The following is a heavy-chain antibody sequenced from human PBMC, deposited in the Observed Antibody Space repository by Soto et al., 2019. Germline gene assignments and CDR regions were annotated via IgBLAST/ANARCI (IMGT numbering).Heavy chain of an antibody. CDR2: IKQDGSEK. CDR3: ARGPIYLPRIFDY. J-gene: IGHJ4*02. Sequence: GGSLRLSCAASGFTFSSYWMSWVRQAPGKGLEWVAKIKQDGSEKYYVDSVKGRFTISRDNAKNSLYLQMNSLRAEDTAVYYCARGPIYLPRIFDYWGQGTLVTVSS. V-gene: IGHV3-7*01. D-gene: IGHD3-3*01. CDR1: GFTFSSYW.